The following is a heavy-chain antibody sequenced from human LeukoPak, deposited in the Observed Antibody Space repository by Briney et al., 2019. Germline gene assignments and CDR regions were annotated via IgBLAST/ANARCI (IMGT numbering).Heavy chain of an antibody. V-gene: IGHV3-30*12. CDR2: IGHDGSNR. D-gene: IGHD6-19*01. Sequence: GGSLRLSCAASGFIFSRFGMHWVRQAPGKELQWVAVIGHDGSNRYYADSVKGRFTISRDNSKNTLYLQMNSLRAEDTAVYYCARAPYSSGWLDYWGQGTLVTVSS. CDR1: GFIFSRFG. CDR3: ARAPYSSGWLDY. J-gene: IGHJ4*02.